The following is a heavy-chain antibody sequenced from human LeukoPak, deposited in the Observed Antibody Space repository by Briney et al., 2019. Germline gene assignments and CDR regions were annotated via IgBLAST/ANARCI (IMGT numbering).Heavy chain of an antibody. CDR3: ARGFGVVKGSFDY. CDR2: INHSGST. D-gene: IGHD3-3*01. Sequence: KPSETLSLTCAVYGGSFSGYYWSWIRQPPGKGLEWIGEINHSGSTNYNPSLKSRVTISVDTSKNQFSLKLSSVTAADTAVYCCARGFGVVKGSFDYWGQGTLVTVSS. CDR1: GGSFSGYY. V-gene: IGHV4-34*01. J-gene: IGHJ4*02.